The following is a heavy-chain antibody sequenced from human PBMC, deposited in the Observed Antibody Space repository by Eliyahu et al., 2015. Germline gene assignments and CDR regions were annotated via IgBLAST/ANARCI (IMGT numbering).Heavy chain of an antibody. CDR2: IYWDDDK. CDR1: GFSLSTIGVG. V-gene: IGHV2-5*02. D-gene: IGHD3-3*01. CDR3: ARIPERGYDFWRGYRAGNWFDP. J-gene: IGHJ5*02. Sequence: QITLKESGPALVKPTQTLTLTCTFSGFSLSTIGVGVGWIRQPPEKALEWLALIYWDDDKRYSPSLKNRLTITKDTSKNQVVLSMTNMDPVDTATYYCARIPERGYDFWRGYRAGNWFDPWGQGTLVTVSS.